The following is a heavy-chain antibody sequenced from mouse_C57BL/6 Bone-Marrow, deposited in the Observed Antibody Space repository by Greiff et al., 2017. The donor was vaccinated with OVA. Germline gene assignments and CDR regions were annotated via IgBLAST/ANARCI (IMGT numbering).Heavy chain of an antibody. V-gene: IGHV1-56*01. J-gene: IGHJ2*01. D-gene: IGHD1-1*01. Sequence: VQLQQSGPELVRPGASVKISCKAPGYTFTSHWMQWVRQRPGQGLERIGEIFPGSGSTYYNEKFKGKATLAVDTSSSTAYMQLGSLTSEGSAVYFCARTYGSPWYFGYWGQGATLTVSS. CDR2: IFPGSGST. CDR3: ARTYGSPWYFGY. CDR1: GYTFTSHW.